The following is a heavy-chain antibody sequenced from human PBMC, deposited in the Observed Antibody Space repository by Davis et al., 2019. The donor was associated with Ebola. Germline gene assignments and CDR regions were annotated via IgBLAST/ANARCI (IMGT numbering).Heavy chain of an antibody. CDR2: SIPILGIG. CDR1: GGTFTSYT. D-gene: IGHD6-19*01. V-gene: IGHV1-69*04. Sequence: SVKVSCKASGGTFTSYTISWVRQATGQGLEWMGRSIPILGIGNYAQTFKGRVTITADKSTTTVYMELISLRAEDTAVYYCATDGSAVAGPTWGQGTLVTVSP. CDR3: ATDGSAVAGPT. J-gene: IGHJ4*02.